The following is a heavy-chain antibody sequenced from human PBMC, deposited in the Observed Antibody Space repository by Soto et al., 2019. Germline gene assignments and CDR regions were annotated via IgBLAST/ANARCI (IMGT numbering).Heavy chain of an antibody. CDR1: GYTFTSYA. V-gene: IGHV1-3*01. CDR3: ARVLGGLSGSYFDY. D-gene: IGHD3-16*01. Sequence: ASVKVSCKASGYTFTSYAMHWVRQAPGQRLERMGWINAGNGNTKYSQKFQGRVTITRDTSASTAYMELSSLRSEDTAVYYCARVLGGLSGSYFDYWGQGTLVTVSS. J-gene: IGHJ4*02. CDR2: INAGNGNT.